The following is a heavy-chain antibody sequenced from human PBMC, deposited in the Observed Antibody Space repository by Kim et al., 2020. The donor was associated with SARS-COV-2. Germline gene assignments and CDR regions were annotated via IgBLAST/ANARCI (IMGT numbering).Heavy chain of an antibody. J-gene: IGHJ3*02. CDR2: INPNSGGT. Sequence: ASVKVSCKASGYTFTGYYMHWVRQAPGQGLEWMGWINPNSGGTNYAQKFQGRVTMTRDTSISTAYMELSRLRSDDTAVYYCARDRSPVVVTAPAIFDIWGQGTMVTVSS. D-gene: IGHD2-21*02. V-gene: IGHV1-2*02. CDR1: GYTFTGYY. CDR3: ARDRSPVVVTAPAIFDI.